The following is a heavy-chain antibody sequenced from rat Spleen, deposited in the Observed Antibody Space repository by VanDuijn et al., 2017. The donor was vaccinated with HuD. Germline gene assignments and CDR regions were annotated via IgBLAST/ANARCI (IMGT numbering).Heavy chain of an antibody. Sequence: EVQLVESGGGLVQPGRSLKLSCAASGFAFNDYYMAWVRQAPTKGLEWVASISYDGGGTYYRDSVKGRFTVSRDNAKSTLYLQMDSLRSEDTATYYCARWTVYYFDYWGQGVMVTVSS. CDR2: ISYDGGGT. CDR1: GFAFNDYY. J-gene: IGHJ2*01. CDR3: ARWTVYYFDY. D-gene: IGHD1-1*01. V-gene: IGHV5-20*01.